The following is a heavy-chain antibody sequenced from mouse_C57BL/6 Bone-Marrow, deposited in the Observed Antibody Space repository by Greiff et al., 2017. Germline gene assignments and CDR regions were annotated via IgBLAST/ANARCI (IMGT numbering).Heavy chain of an antibody. Sequence: VQLQQSGAELARPGASVKLSCKASGYTFTSYGISWVKQRTGQGLEWIGEIYPRSGNTYYNEKFKGKATLTADKSSSTAYMELRRLTSEDCAVYFCARYYYGSRVAINYWGQGTSVTVSS. CDR3: ARYYYGSRVAINY. CDR2: IYPRSGNT. D-gene: IGHD1-1*01. CDR1: GYTFTSYG. J-gene: IGHJ4*01. V-gene: IGHV1-81*01.